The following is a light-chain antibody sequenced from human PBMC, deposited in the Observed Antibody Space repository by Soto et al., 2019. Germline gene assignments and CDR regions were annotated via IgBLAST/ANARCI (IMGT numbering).Light chain of an antibody. CDR3: SSYTGPRSVI. Sequence: QSALTQPASVSGSPGQSITISCTGTSSDVGAYNSVSWYQQHPGKAPKVMIYEVSNRPSGVSNRFSGSKSGNTAFLTISGLQAEDEADYYCSSYTGPRSVIFGGGTKLTVL. CDR1: SSDVGAYNS. J-gene: IGLJ2*01. CDR2: EVS. V-gene: IGLV2-14*01.